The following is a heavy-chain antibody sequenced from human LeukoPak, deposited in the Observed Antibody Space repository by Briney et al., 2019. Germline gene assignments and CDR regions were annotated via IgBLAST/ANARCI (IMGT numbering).Heavy chain of an antibody. CDR1: GFTFSSYA. J-gene: IGHJ6*02. D-gene: IGHD3-10*01. V-gene: IGHV3-23*01. Sequence: GGSLRPSCAASGFTFSSYAMSWVRQAPGKGLEWVSAISGSGGSTYYADSVKGRFTISRDNSKNTLYLQMNSLRAEDTAVYYCAKDFPYYYGSGSSTVYYYYGMDVWGQGTTVTVSS. CDR3: AKDFPYYYGSGSSTVYYYYGMDV. CDR2: ISGSGGST.